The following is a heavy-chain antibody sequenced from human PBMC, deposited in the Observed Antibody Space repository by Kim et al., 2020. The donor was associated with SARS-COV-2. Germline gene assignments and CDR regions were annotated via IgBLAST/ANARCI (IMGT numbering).Heavy chain of an antibody. CDR1: GGSISSSSYY. J-gene: IGHJ4*02. V-gene: IGHV4-39*07. CDR2: IYYSGST. CDR3: ASLLYSSGWYRFDY. Sequence: SETLSLTCTVSGGSISSSSYYWGWIRQPPGKGLEWIGSIYYSGSTYYNPSLKSRVTISVDTSKNQFSLKLSSVTAADTAVYYCASLLYSSGWYRFDYWGQGTLVTVSS. D-gene: IGHD6-19*01.